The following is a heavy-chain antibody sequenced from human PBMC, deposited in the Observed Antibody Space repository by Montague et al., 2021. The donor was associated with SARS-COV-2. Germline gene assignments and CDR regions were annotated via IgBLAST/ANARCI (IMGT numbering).Heavy chain of an antibody. D-gene: IGHD2-15*01. Sequence: SETLSLTCTVSGGSISSYYWSWIRQPPGKGLEWIGYIYYSGSTNYNPSLKSRVTISVDTSKNQFSLKLSSVTAADTAVYYCARHPIGSFPRYGMDFWGQGTPVTVSS. CDR1: GGSISSYY. CDR2: IYYSGST. V-gene: IGHV4-59*08. CDR3: ARHPIGSFPRYGMDF. J-gene: IGHJ6*02.